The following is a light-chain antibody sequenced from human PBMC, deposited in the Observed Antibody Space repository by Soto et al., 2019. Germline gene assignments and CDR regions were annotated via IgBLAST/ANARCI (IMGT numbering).Light chain of an antibody. CDR2: GAS. J-gene: IGKJ2*01. CDR1: QSIGYS. V-gene: IGKV3-15*01. Sequence: EIVLTQSPATLSLSPGEGATLSCRASQSIGYSLAWYQQKPGLAPRLLIFGASTRITGIPARFSGSGSGTEFTLTISSLQSDDFAVYYGQQYNNWPAYSFGQGTKLEIK. CDR3: QQYNNWPAYS.